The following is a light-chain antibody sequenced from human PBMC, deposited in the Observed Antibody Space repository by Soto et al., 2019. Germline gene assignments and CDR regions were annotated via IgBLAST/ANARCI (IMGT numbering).Light chain of an antibody. CDR3: QQYDNLPYT. CDR2: DAS. J-gene: IGKJ2*01. Sequence: DIQMTQSPSSLSASVGDRVTITCQASQDISNYLNWYQQKPWKAPKLLIYDASNLETGVPSRFSGSRSGTDFTFTISSLQPEDIATYYCQQYDNLPYTFGQGTKLEIK. V-gene: IGKV1-33*01. CDR1: QDISNY.